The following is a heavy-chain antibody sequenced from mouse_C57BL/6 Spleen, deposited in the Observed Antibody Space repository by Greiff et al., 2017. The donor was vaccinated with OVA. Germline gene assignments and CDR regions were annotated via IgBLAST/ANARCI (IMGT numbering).Heavy chain of an antibody. J-gene: IGHJ3*01. D-gene: IGHD2-5*01. V-gene: IGHV1-64*01. CDR2: IHPNSGST. CDR3: AREAYYSNYGFAY. Sequence: QVQLQQSGAELVKPGASVKLSCKASGYTFTSYWMHWVKQRPGQGLEWIGMIHPNSGSTNYNEKFKSKATLTVDKSSSTAYMQLSSLTSEDSAVYYCAREAYYSNYGFAYWGQGTLVTVSA. CDR1: GYTFTSYW.